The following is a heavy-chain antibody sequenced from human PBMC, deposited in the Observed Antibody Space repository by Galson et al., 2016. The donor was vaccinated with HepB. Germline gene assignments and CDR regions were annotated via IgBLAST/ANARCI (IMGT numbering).Heavy chain of an antibody. Sequence: SLRLSCAASGFTFNSYTMSWVRQAPGKGLEWVSGITNGGDTTYYADSVRGRFTISRDNSKNTLYLQVNSLRADDTAVYYCAKLGGDSGSPYWGHGTLVTVSP. V-gene: IGHV3-23*01. CDR1: GFTFNSYT. CDR3: AKLGGDSGSPY. D-gene: IGHD5-12*01. J-gene: IGHJ4*01. CDR2: ITNGGDTT.